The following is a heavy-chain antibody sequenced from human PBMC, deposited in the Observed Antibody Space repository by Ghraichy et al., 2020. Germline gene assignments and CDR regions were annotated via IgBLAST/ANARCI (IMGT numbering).Heavy chain of an antibody. Sequence: GGSLRLSCAASGFTFSSYAMSWVRQAPGKGLEWVSAISGNGISTYYADSVKGRFSISRDNSKNTLYLQMNSLRAGDTAVYYCAKPPTTMVHLYYFDSWGQGTTVTVSS. D-gene: IGHD5-18*01. CDR1: GFTFSSYA. CDR2: ISGNGIST. CDR3: AKPPTTMVHLYYFDS. V-gene: IGHV3-23*01. J-gene: IGHJ4*03.